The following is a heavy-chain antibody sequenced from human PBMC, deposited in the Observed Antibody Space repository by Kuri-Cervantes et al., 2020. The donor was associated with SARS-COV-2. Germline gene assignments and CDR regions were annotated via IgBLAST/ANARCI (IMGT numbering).Heavy chain of an antibody. V-gene: IGHV1-8*02. J-gene: IGHJ5*02. D-gene: IGHD3-10*01. CDR3: ARDKEGHGSGSYDWFDP. CDR2: MNPNSGNT. CDR1: GYTFTSYD. Sequence: ASVKVSCKASGYTFTSYDINWVRQATGQGLEWMGWMNPNSGNTGYAQKFQGRVTMTRNTSISTAYVELSSLRSEDTAVYYCARDKEGHGSGSYDWFDPWGQGTLVTVSS.